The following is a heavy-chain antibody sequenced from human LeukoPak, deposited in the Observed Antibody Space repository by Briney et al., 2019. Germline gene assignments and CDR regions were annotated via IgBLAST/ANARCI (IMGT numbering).Heavy chain of an antibody. J-gene: IGHJ4*02. Sequence: GGSLRLSCAASGFIFSNYWMHWVRQAPGKGLVWVLRINSDGSTTTYADSVKGRFTISRDSAKNTLYLQMNSLRAEDTAVYYCARGSYYGSGTYYSPSSYWGQGTRVTVSS. CDR1: GFIFSNYW. D-gene: IGHD3-10*01. CDR3: ARGSYYGSGTYYSPSSY. CDR2: INSDGSTT. V-gene: IGHV3-74*01.